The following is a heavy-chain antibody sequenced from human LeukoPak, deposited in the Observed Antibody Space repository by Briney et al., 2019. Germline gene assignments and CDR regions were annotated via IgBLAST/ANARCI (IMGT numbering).Heavy chain of an antibody. V-gene: IGHV1-8*03. Sequence: ASVKVSCKASGYTFTSYDINWVRQATGQGLEWMGWMNPNSGNTGYAQKFQGRVTITRNTSISTAYMELSSLRSEDTAVYYCARCPRYLYMDVWGKGTTVTVSS. J-gene: IGHJ6*03. CDR2: MNPNSGNT. CDR3: ARCPRYLYMDV. CDR1: GYTFTSYD. D-gene: IGHD1-1*01.